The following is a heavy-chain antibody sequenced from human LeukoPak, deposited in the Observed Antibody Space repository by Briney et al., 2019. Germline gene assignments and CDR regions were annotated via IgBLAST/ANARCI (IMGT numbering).Heavy chain of an antibody. CDR1: GFTFSSYA. Sequence: PGGSLRLSCAASGFTFSSYAMHWIRQPPGKGLEWIGEITHSGSTNYNPSLKSRVTISVDTSNKHFSLRLSSVTAADTAVYYCARGHPTPYSSSSYFDSWGQGTLVTVSS. D-gene: IGHD6-6*01. J-gene: IGHJ4*02. V-gene: IGHV4-34*01. CDR2: ITHSGST. CDR3: ARGHPTPYSSSSYFDS.